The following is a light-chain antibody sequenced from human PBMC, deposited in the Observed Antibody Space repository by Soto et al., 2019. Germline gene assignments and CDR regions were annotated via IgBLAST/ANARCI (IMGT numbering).Light chain of an antibody. J-gene: IGKJ1*01. CDR2: TTS. CDR1: QSISNY. Sequence: DIQMTQSPSSLSASVGDRVSITCRASQSISNYLNWYQQKPGKAPKLLIYTTSSLQSGVPSRFSGSGSGTDFTITVSSLQPEDFATYFCKQSYSTPWTFGHGTKVEIK. CDR3: KQSYSTPWT. V-gene: IGKV1-39*01.